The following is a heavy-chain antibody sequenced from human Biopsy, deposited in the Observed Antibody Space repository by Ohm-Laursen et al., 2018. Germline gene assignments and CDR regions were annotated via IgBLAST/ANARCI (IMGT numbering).Heavy chain of an antibody. CDR3: TRATNSTGWPYYYFYGMDI. CDR1: GGSISSDW. CDR2: VYYSGTT. Sequence: SETLSLTCTVSGGSISSDWWSWIRQTPGKGLEWIGYVYYSGTTTYNPSLRSRVTISVDTSMNQISLRLQSVTAADTAIYYCTRATNSTGWPYYYFYGMDIWGQRTTVTVSS. V-gene: IGHV4-59*01. D-gene: IGHD2/OR15-2a*01. J-gene: IGHJ6*02.